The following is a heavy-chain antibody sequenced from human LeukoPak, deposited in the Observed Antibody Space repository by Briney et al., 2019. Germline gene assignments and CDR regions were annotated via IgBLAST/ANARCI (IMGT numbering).Heavy chain of an antibody. V-gene: IGHV1-2*02. CDR2: INPNSGGT. Sequence: ASVKVSCKASGYTFTGYYMHWVRQAPGQGLEWMGWINPNSGGTNYAQKFQGRVTMTRDTSISTAYMELRSLRSDDTAVYYCTASGGIWGHLSDYWGQGTLVTVSS. D-gene: IGHD2-15*01. J-gene: IGHJ4*02. CDR3: TASGGIWGHLSDY. CDR1: GYTFTGYY.